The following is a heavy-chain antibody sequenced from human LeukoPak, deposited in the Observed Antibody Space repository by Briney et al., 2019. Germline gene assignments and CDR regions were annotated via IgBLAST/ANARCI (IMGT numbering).Heavy chain of an antibody. CDR2: IIPIFGTA. D-gene: IGHD3-22*01. CDR1: GGTFSGYA. J-gene: IGHJ4*02. Sequence: ASVKVSCKASGGTFSGYAISWVRQAPGQGLEWMGGIIPIFGTANYAQKFQGRVTITADESTSTAYMELSSLRSEDTAVFYCAGSLKFITMIPHYWGQGTLVTVSS. V-gene: IGHV1-69*13. CDR3: AGSLKFITMIPHY.